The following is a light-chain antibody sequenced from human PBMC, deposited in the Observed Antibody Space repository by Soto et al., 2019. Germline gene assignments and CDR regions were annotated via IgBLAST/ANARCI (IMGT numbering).Light chain of an antibody. J-gene: IGLJ1*01. V-gene: IGLV2-14*03. CDR3: CSFTTTSTYV. CDR1: SSDVGSVYNY. CDR2: DVS. Sequence: QSVLTQPASVSGSPGQSTTISCTGTSSDVGSVYNYVSWYQQHPGKAPKLMIYDVSNRPSGVSDRFSGSKSGNTASLTISGLQAEDEADYYCCSFTTTSTYVFGTGTKVTV.